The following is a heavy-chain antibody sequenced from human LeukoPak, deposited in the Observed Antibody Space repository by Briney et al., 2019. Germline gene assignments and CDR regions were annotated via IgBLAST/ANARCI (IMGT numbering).Heavy chain of an antibody. Sequence: PETLSLTCAVSGGSISSSSYYWGWTRQPPGKGLEWIGRIYYSGSSYYNPSLKRRGTISVDTSKNPFSLKMTSVTAADTGVYYCARSYGGATFDYWGQGTLVTVSS. CDR2: IYYSGSS. CDR1: GGSISSSSYY. J-gene: IGHJ4*02. D-gene: IGHD1-26*01. CDR3: ARSYGGATFDY. V-gene: IGHV4-39*07.